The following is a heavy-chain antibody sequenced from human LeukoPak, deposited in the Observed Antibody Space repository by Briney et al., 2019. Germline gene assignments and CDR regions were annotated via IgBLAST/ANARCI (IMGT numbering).Heavy chain of an antibody. CDR1: GGSISSSNW. V-gene: IGHV4-4*02. CDR3: ARATQWLDYYYGTDV. J-gene: IGHJ6*02. D-gene: IGHD6-19*01. CDR2: IYHSGST. Sequence: SETLSLTCAVSGGSISSSNWWSWVRQPPGKGLEWIGEIYHSGSTNYNPSLKSRVTISVDKSKNQFSLKLSSVTAADTAVYYCARATQWLDYYYGTDVWGQGTTVTVSS.